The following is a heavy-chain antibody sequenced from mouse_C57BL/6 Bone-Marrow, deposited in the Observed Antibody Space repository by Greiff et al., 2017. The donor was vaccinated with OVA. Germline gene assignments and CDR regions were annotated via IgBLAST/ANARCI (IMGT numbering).Heavy chain of an antibody. D-gene: IGHD1-1*01. CDR1: GFNIKNTY. CDR2: IDPANGNT. CDR3: ACAYGCLYWYFDV. V-gene: IGHV14-3*01. J-gene: IGHJ1*03. Sequence: VQLQQSVAELVRPGASVKLSCTASGFNIKNTYMHWVKQRPEQGLEWIGRIDPANGNTNYAPKFQGKATITADTSSNTAYLQLSSLTSEDTAVDYCACAYGCLYWYFDVWGKGTTVTVSS.